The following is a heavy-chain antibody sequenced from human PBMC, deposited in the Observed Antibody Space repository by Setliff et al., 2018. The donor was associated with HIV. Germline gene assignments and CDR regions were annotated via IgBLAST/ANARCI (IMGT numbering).Heavy chain of an antibody. V-gene: IGHV4-39*01. Sequence: SETLSLTCTVSGDSISTSRYYWGWVRQPPGKGLEWIGTLYYSGNTYYNPSLKTRVTISVDTSKNQFSLNLSTVTDADAAVYYCARGPNFWSGYSPFDSWGQGTLVTVSS. D-gene: IGHD3-3*01. J-gene: IGHJ4*02. CDR3: ARGPNFWSGYSPFDS. CDR1: GDSISTSRYY. CDR2: LYYSGNT.